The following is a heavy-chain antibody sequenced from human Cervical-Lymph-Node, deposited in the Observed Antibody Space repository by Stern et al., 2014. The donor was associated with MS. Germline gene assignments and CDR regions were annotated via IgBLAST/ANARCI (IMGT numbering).Heavy chain of an antibody. J-gene: IGHJ4*02. D-gene: IGHD6-19*01. CDR2: ISSSSSYI. CDR3: ARAGLAVAGSDFDY. Sequence: VQLVQSGGGLVKPGGSLRLSCAASGFTFSSYSMNWVRQAPGKGLEWVSSISSSSSYIYYADSVKGRFTISRDNAKNSLYLQMNSLRAEDTAVYYCARAGLAVAGSDFDYWGQGTLVTVSS. V-gene: IGHV3-21*01. CDR1: GFTFSSYS.